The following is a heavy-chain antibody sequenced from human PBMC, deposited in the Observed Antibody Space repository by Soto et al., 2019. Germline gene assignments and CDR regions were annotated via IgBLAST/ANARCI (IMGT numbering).Heavy chain of an antibody. CDR2: IYYSGST. J-gene: IGHJ5*02. Sequence: SETLSLTCTVSGGSISSGGYYWSWIRQHPGKGLEWIGYIYYSGSTYYNPSLKSRVTIPVDTSKNQFSLKLSSVTAADTAVYYCARGKTYYYDSSGYWFDPWGQGTLVTVSS. V-gene: IGHV4-31*03. CDR1: GGSISSGGYY. CDR3: ARGKTYYYDSSGYWFDP. D-gene: IGHD3-22*01.